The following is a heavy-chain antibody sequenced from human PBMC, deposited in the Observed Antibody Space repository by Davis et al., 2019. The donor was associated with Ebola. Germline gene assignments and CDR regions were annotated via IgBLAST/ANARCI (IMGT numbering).Heavy chain of an antibody. CDR3: ARDIATILKGWFDP. D-gene: IGHD5-12*01. CDR1: GYTFTNYG. CDR2: ISAYNGNT. V-gene: IGHV1-18*01. Sequence: AASVKVSCKASGYTFTNYGINWLRQAPGQGLEWMGWISAYNGNTNYAQKFQGRVTMTTDTSTSTAYMELRSLRSDDTAVYYCARDIATILKGWFDPWGQGTLVTVSS. J-gene: IGHJ5*02.